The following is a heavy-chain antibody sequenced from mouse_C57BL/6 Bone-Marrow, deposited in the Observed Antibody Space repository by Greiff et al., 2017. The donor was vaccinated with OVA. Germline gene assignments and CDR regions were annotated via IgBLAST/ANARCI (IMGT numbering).Heavy chain of an antibody. CDR1: GYTFSTYW. Sequence: QVQLQQSGAELVKPGASVKISCKASGYTFSTYWMNWVKQWPGKGLEWIGQIYPGDGDTNYNGKFKGKATLTADKSSSTAYMQLSSLTSAASAVYFGARGAYWGQGTLVTVSS. J-gene: IGHJ3*01. CDR3: ARGAY. V-gene: IGHV1-80*01. CDR2: IYPGDGDT.